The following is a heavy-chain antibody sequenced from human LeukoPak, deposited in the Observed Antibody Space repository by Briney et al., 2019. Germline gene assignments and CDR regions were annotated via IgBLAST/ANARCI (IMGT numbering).Heavy chain of an antibody. Sequence: PSETLSLTCTVSGDSISSSSHYWGWIRQPPGKGLEWIAIISYGGGAFYNPSLKSRVTISVDTSKNQFSLTLTSVTAADTAVYYCAKVSDRDSSGYYWGFEYWGQGTLVTVSS. CDR2: ISYGGGA. D-gene: IGHD3-22*01. CDR1: GDSISSSSHY. V-gene: IGHV4-39*01. J-gene: IGHJ4*02. CDR3: AKVSDRDSSGYYWGFEY.